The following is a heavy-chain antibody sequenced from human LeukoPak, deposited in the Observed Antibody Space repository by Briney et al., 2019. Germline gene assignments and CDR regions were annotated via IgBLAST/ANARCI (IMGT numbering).Heavy chain of an antibody. Sequence: PGGSLRLSCAASGFTFKTYSMVWVRQAPGKGLEWDSYISSGGGVIHYADSVKGRFTTSRENAQNSLYLQMNSLRDEDTAVYYCARVGVGTWASSWDHWGQGTLVTDSS. CDR1: GFTFKTYS. CDR2: ISSGGGVI. D-gene: IGHD2-15*01. CDR3: ARVGVGTWASSWDH. J-gene: IGHJ4*02. V-gene: IGHV3-48*02.